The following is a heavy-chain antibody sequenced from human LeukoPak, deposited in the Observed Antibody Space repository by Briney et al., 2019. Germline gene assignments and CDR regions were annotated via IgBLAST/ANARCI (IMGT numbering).Heavy chain of an antibody. CDR3: ARHGKTSRFIAARPGGFDY. Sequence: PSETLSLTCTVSGGSISSSSYYWGWTRQPPGKGLEWIGSIYYSGSTYYNPSLKSRVTISVDTSKNQFSLKLSSVTAADTAVYYCARHGKTSRFIAARPGGFDYWGQGTLVTVSS. J-gene: IGHJ4*02. CDR1: GGSISSSSYY. D-gene: IGHD6-6*01. V-gene: IGHV4-39*01. CDR2: IYYSGST.